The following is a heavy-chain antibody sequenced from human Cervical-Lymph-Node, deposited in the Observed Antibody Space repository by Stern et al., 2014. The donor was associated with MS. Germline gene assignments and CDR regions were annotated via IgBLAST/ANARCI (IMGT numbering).Heavy chain of an antibody. J-gene: IGHJ4*02. Sequence: QVQLVQSGTEVKKPGASVKVSCKTSGYNFIEYYIHWVRQAPGQGLEWMGWVNPNNGDTNYAQKFRGRIAMTSDTSINTTYLELNRLTSGDTGIYYCARVRDYWGQGTLVTVSS. CDR2: VNPNNGDT. CDR3: ARVRDY. V-gene: IGHV1-2*02. CDR1: GYNFIEYY.